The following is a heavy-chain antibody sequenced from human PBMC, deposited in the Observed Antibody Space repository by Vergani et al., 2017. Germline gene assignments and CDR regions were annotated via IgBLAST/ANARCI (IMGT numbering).Heavy chain of an antibody. CDR1: GGSISSGSYY. CDR3: ARDPLYSTTWPFLLLDMDV. V-gene: IGHV4-61*02. J-gene: IGHJ6*02. D-gene: IGHD6-13*01. CDR2: FYTGGGT. Sequence: QVQLQESGPGLVRPSQTLSLTCTVSGGSISSGSYYWSWFRQPAGKGLEWIGRFYTGGGTSYNPSLKSRVTISVDTSKNQFTLQLSSVTAADTAVYYCARDPLYSTTWPFLLLDMDVWGQGTTVTVSS.